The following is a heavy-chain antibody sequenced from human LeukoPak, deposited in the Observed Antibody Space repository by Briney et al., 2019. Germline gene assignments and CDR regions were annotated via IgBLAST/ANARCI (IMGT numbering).Heavy chain of an antibody. Sequence: GGSLRLSCAASGFTFDDYAMHWVRQAPGKGLEWVSRVKSDGSSTSYADSVKGRFTISRDNARNTLYLQMNSLRAEDTAVYYCARYGFLGPVTAYLDYWGQGTPVTVSS. CDR1: GFTFDDYA. J-gene: IGHJ4*02. V-gene: IGHV3-74*01. CDR3: ARYGFLGPVTAYLDY. D-gene: IGHD2-21*02. CDR2: VKSDGSST.